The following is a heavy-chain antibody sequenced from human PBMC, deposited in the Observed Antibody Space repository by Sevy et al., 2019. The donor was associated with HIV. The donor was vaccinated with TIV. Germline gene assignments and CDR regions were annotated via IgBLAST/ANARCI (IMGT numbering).Heavy chain of an antibody. Sequence: ASVKVSCKASGYTFTSYAMHWVRQAPGQKLESMGWINAGNGNTKYSQKFQGRVTITRDTSASTAYMELSSLRSEDTAVYYCARDLLHVGATRSRYYYFDYWGQGTLVTVSS. CDR2: INAGNGNT. D-gene: IGHD1-26*01. J-gene: IGHJ4*02. CDR3: ARDLLHVGATRSRYYYFDY. V-gene: IGHV1-3*01. CDR1: GYTFTSYA.